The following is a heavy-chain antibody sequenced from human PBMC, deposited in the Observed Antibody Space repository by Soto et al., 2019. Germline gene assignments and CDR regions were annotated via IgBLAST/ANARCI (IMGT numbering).Heavy chain of an antibody. Sequence: EVQLVEPGGGLVQPGGSLRISCAASGFIFRSYWMSWVRQAPGKGLQWVANINPDGSAKYYEDSVKGRFTISRDNAKNSLYVHVDSLTTDDAAVYYCTKGYYGDGLGWGQGALVAVSS. CDR2: INPDGSAK. V-gene: IGHV3-7*05. D-gene: IGHD4-17*01. CDR1: GFIFRSYW. CDR3: TKGYYGDGLG. J-gene: IGHJ4*02.